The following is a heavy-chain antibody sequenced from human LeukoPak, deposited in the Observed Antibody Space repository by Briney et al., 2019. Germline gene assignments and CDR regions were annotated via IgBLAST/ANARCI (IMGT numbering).Heavy chain of an antibody. CDR3: ARHGNNWGTDWYFDL. Sequence: SETLSLTCTVSGGSISSYYWSWIRQPPGKGLEWIGYIYYSGSINYNPSLKSRVTISVDTSKNQFSLKLSSVTAADTAVYYCARHGNNWGTDWYFDLWGRGTLVTVSS. CDR1: GGSISSYY. D-gene: IGHD7-27*01. V-gene: IGHV4-59*08. J-gene: IGHJ2*01. CDR2: IYYSGSI.